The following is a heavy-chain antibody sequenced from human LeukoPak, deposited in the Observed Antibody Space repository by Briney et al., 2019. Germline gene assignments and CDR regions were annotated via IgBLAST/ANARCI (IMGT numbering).Heavy chain of an antibody. V-gene: IGHV3-64D*06. CDR1: GFSFSRYV. CDR2: ISSNGGST. J-gene: IGHJ6*02. D-gene: IGHD3-3*01. Sequence: GGSLRLSCSASGFSFSRYVLHWVRQAPGRGLEYVSMISSNGGSTHYADSVKGRFTISGDNSKNTLYLQMSSLRVDDTAVYYCVKESSGGLFYDFWSARSPYYGLDVWGQGTTVTVSS. CDR3: VKESSGGLFYDFWSARSPYYGLDV.